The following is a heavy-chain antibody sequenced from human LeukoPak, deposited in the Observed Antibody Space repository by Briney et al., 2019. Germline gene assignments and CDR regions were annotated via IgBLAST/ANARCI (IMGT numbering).Heavy chain of an antibody. CDR1: GFTFSSYG. J-gene: IGHJ4*02. Sequence: GGSLRLSCAASGFTFSSYGMHWVGKAQGKGLEWVAFIRYDGSNKYYADSVKGRFTISRDNSKNTLYLQMNSLRAEDTAVYYCAKDPLTMIVVVTFFDYWGQGTLVTVSS. D-gene: IGHD3-22*01. CDR2: IRYDGSNK. CDR3: AKDPLTMIVVVTFFDY. V-gene: IGHV3-30*02.